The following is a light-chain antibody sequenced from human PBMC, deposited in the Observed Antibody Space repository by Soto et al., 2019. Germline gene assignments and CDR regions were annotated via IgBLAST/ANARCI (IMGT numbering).Light chain of an antibody. V-gene: IGKV1-33*01. Sequence: DIQLTQSPSSLSASVGDTVTITCQASQDISSYLNWYQQKPGKAPKLLIYEASYLEIGVPLRFSGSGSGTDFAFTISSLQPEDIATYYCQHYDNLPPTFGGGTKVDIK. J-gene: IGKJ4*01. CDR2: EAS. CDR1: QDISSY. CDR3: QHYDNLPPT.